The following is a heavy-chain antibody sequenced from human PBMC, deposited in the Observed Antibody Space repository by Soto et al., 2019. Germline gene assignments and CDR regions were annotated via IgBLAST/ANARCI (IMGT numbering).Heavy chain of an antibody. D-gene: IGHD3-10*01. Sequence: GSLRLSCAASGFTFSSYSMNWVRQAPGKGLEWVSSISSSSSYIYYADSVKGRFTISRDNAKNSLYLQMNSLRAEDTAVYYCSASKHSRGSYYNFYYYYGMDVWGQGTTVTVSS. CDR2: ISSSSSYI. J-gene: IGHJ6*02. CDR3: SASKHSRGSYYNFYYYYGMDV. V-gene: IGHV3-21*01. CDR1: GFTFSSYS.